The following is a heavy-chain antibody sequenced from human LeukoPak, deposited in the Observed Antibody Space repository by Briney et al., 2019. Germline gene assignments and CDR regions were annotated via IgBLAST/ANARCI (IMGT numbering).Heavy chain of an antibody. J-gene: IGHJ6*03. V-gene: IGHV4-39*07. CDR3: ARLSGYGLHYYYYMDV. D-gene: IGHD5-12*01. CDR1: GGSISGSSYY. Sequence: SEPLSLTCTVSGGSISGSSYYWGWIRQPPGKGLEWIGSIYYTGSTYYNPSLKSRVTISIDTSKNQFSLKLSSVTAADTAVYYCARLSGYGLHYYYYMDVWGSGTTVTVSS. CDR2: IYYTGST.